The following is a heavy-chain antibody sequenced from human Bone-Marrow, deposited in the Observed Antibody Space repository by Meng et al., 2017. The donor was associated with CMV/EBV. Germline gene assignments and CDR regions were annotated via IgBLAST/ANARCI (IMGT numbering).Heavy chain of an antibody. CDR2: ICGRCATI. Sequence: GGSLRLSCAASGFTFSSYWMHWVRQAPGKGLEWVSYICGRCATIYYADSVKGRFTVSRDNAKNSLYLQMNSLRDEDTAVYFCARESDYFDAFDVWGQGTTVTVSS. CDR1: GFTFSSYW. D-gene: IGHD2/OR15-2a*01. CDR3: ARESDYFDAFDV. J-gene: IGHJ3*01. V-gene: IGHV3-48*02.